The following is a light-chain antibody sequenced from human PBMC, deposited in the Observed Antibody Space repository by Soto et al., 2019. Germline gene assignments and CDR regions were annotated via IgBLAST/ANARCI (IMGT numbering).Light chain of an antibody. Sequence: EIVLTQSPGTLSLSPGERATLSCRASQSVSSNLAWYQQKPGQAPRLLIYGASTRATGIPARFSGSGSGTEFTLTISSLQSEDFAVYYCQQYNNWPPWTFG. V-gene: IGKV3-15*01. J-gene: IGKJ1*01. CDR2: GAS. CDR3: QQYNNWPPWT. CDR1: QSVSSN.